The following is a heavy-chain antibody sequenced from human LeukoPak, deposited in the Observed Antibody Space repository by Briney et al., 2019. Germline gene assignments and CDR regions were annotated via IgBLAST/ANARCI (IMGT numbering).Heavy chain of an antibody. J-gene: IGHJ4*02. Sequence: GGSLRLSCAVSGFTFDDYAMHWVRQAPGKGLEWVSLISGDGGSRYYAGSVKGRFTVSRDNSKNSLYLQMNRLRTEDTAFYYCAKGADPLTWRMTTVAGTRLDFWGQGTLVTVSS. CDR3: AKGADPLTWRMTTVAGTRLDF. D-gene: IGHD6-19*01. CDR1: GFTFDDYA. CDR2: ISGDGGSR. V-gene: IGHV3-43*02.